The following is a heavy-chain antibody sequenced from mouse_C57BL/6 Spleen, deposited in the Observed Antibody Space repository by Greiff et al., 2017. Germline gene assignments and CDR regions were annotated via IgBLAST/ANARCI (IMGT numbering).Heavy chain of an antibody. J-gene: IGHJ3*01. CDR1: GFTFSSYA. D-gene: IGHD4-1*01. Sequence: EVKLVESGGGLVKPGGSLKLSCAASGFTFSSYAMSWVRPTPEKRLEWVATISDGGSYTYYPDNVKGRFTISRDNAKNNLYLQMSHLKSEDTAMYYCARDDGGVGTWFAYWGQGTLVTVSA. CDR2: ISDGGSYT. CDR3: ARDDGGVGTWFAY. V-gene: IGHV5-4*01.